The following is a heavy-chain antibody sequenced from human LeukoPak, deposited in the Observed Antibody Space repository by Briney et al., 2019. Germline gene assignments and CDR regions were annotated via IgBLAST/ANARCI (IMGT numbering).Heavy chain of an antibody. V-gene: IGHV1-69*13. CDR3: ARDRDSGYDGLDY. CDR1: GGTFSSYA. J-gene: IGHJ4*02. CDR2: IIPIFGTA. Sequence: SVKVSCKASGGTFSSYAISWVRQAPGQGLEWMGGIIPIFGTANYAQKFQGRVTITADESTSTAYMELSSLRSEDTAVYYCARDRDSGYDGLDYWGQGTLVTVSS. D-gene: IGHD5-12*01.